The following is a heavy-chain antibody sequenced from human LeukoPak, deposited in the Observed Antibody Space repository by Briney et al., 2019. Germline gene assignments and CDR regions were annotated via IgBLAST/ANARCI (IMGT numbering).Heavy chain of an antibody. D-gene: IGHD3-3*01. Sequence: PSQTLSLTSAISGDSFSSNGASWNWIRQSPSRGLEWLGRTYYRSQQWHSDYAPSVKGRITLNPDTSKNQFSLQLNSVTPEDTAVYYCGRETDFGVVTNWGQGTLVTVSS. CDR3: GRETDFGVVTN. CDR1: GDSFSSNGAS. CDR2: TYYRSQQWHS. V-gene: IGHV6-1*01. J-gene: IGHJ4*02.